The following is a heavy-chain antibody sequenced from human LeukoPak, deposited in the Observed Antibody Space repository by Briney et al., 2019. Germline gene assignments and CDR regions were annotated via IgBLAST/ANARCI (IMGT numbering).Heavy chain of an antibody. D-gene: IGHD6-19*01. CDR3: ARGAGYSSGWFNN. J-gene: IGHJ5*02. Sequence: GGSLRLSCAASGFTFSSYGMHWVRQAPGKGLEWVAVIWYDGSNKYYADSVKGRFTISRDNSKNTLYLQMNSLRAEDTAVYYCARGAGYSSGWFNNRGQGTLVTVSS. V-gene: IGHV3-33*01. CDR2: IWYDGSNK. CDR1: GFTFSSYG.